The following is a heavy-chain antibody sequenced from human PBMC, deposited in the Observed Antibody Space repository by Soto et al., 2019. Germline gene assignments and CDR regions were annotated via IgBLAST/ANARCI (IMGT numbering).Heavy chain of an antibody. D-gene: IGHD4-17*01. J-gene: IGHJ4*02. CDR1: GVTLGNNY. V-gene: IGHV3-66*01. Sequence: GGALRLSRAGSGVTLGNNYKSWGRQAPGKGLEWVSVTYSGGDTRYADSVKGRFTMSRDSTKNTVYLQMDSLRAEDTAVYFCARNVPVTALGYWGQGSLVTVSS. CDR2: TYSGGDT. CDR3: ARNVPVTALGY.